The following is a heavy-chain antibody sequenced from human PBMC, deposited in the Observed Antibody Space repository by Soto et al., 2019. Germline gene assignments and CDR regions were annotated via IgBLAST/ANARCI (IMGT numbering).Heavy chain of an antibody. D-gene: IGHD6-19*01. V-gene: IGHV3-23*01. CDR2: ISGSGGST. CDR3: AKDLSPGSSGWYRQPFDP. Sequence: TGGSLRLSCAASGFTFSSYAVSWVRQAPGKGLEWVSAISGSGGSTYYADSVKGRFTISRDNSKNTLYLQMNSLRAEDTAVYYCAKDLSPGSSGWYRQPFDPWGQGTLVTVSS. CDR1: GFTFSSYA. J-gene: IGHJ5*02.